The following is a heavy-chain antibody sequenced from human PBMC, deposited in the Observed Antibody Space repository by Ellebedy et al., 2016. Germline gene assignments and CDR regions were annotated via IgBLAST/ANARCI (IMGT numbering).Heavy chain of an antibody. J-gene: IGHJ6*02. V-gene: IGHV3-30*03. CDR1: GFTFSRFD. Sequence: GESLKISXAASGFTFSRFDIHWVRQAQGKGLEWVSAISNDGNDENYGASVKGRFSISRDNSKNRVYLQMSSLRVEDTAVYSCARVRSPDYSTNYELDGWGQGTTVTVSS. CDR3: ARVRSPDYSTNYELDG. D-gene: IGHD3-22*01. CDR2: ISNDGNDE.